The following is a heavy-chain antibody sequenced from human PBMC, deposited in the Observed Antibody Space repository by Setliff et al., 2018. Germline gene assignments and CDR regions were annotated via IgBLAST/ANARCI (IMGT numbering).Heavy chain of an antibody. D-gene: IGHD2-21*02. CDR1: GYSISSGYI. CDR3: ARDLGHGGDSDY. J-gene: IGHJ4*02. Sequence: PSETLSLTCTVSGYSISSGYIWGWIRQPPGKGLEWVGNIGHTGSINYNPSRKSRLTIPRDTSKNQVSLKLNSVTATDTAVYYCARDLGHGGDSDYWGQGILVTVSS. CDR2: IGHTGSI. V-gene: IGHV4-38-2*02.